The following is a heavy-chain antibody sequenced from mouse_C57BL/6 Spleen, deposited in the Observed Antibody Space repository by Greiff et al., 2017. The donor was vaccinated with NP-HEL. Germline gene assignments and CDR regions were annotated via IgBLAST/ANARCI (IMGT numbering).Heavy chain of an antibody. Sequence: EVQGVESGGGLVQPGGSLKLSCAASGFTFSDYGMAWVRQAPRTGPEWVAFISNLAYSIYYADTVTGRFTISRENAKNTLYLEMSSLRSEDTAMYYCARRGYYSKDWYFDVWGTGTTVTVSS. D-gene: IGHD2-5*01. CDR2: ISNLAYSI. J-gene: IGHJ1*03. V-gene: IGHV5-15*01. CDR1: GFTFSDYG. CDR3: ARRGYYSKDWYFDV.